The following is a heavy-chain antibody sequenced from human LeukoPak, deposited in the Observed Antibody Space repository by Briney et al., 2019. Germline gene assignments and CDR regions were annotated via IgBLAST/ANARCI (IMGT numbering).Heavy chain of an antibody. CDR1: GFTFDDYA. Sequence: PGRSLRLSCAASGFTFDDYAMHWVRQAPGKGLEWVSSITGSHGRTYNTDSVKGRFTISRDNSQNTLYLQMNSLRAEDTAVYYCTKDPNGDYVGAFDPWGQGTLVTVSS. CDR2: ITGSHGRT. V-gene: IGHV3-23*01. CDR3: TKDPNGDYVGAFDP. J-gene: IGHJ5*02. D-gene: IGHD4-17*01.